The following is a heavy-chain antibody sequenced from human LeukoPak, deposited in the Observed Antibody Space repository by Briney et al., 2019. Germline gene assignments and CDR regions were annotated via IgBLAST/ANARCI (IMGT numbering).Heavy chain of an antibody. CDR1: GFTFSTYA. CDR2: ISYDGSNN. D-gene: IGHD2-8*02. J-gene: IGHJ6*02. Sequence: GGSLRLSCAASGFTFSTYAMHWVRQAPGKGLEWVAFISYDGSNNYYADSVKGRFTISRDNSKNTLFLQMSSLRAEDTALYYCAKTLATGGGSYNMDVWGQGTTVTVS. CDR3: AKTLATGGGSYNMDV. V-gene: IGHV3-30*04.